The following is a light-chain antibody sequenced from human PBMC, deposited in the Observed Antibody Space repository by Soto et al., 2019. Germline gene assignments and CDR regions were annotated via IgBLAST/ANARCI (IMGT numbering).Light chain of an antibody. V-gene: IGKV2-28*01. CDR3: MQSLQTPLT. J-gene: IGKJ4*01. CDR2: LGS. CDR1: QNLLHSNGYNY. Sequence: DFVMTQSPLSLPVTPGEPASISCRSSQNLLHSNGYNYLDWYLQKPGQSPQLLIFLGSNRASGVPERFSGSGSGTDFTLKISRVEAEDVGVYYCMQSLQTPLTFGGGTKVESK.